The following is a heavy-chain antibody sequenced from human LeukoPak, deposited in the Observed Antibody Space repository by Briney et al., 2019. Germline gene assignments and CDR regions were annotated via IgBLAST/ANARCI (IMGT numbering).Heavy chain of an antibody. CDR2: ISHDGSNQ. D-gene: IGHD6-19*01. CDR3: AKEYSSGRIDY. V-gene: IGHV3-30*18. CDR1: GFTFSNYG. J-gene: IGHJ4*02. Sequence: PGRSLRLSCAASGFTFSNYGMHWVRQAPGKGLGWVTIISHDGSNQYYVDPVKGRFTISRDNSKNTLHLQTNSLRAEDTGVYYCAKEYSSGRIDYWGQGTLVTVSS.